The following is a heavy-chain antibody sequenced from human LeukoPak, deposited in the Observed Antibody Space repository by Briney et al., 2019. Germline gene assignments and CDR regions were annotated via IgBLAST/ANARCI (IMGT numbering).Heavy chain of an antibody. Sequence: GGSLRLSCAASGFTFSSYAMSWVRQAPGKGLEWVAAISNNGNGKFYADSLKGRLTISRDNSANTLYLEMNSLGTEDTAVYYCTRGNSVSHYYHGLDVWGQGTTITVSS. CDR2: ISNNGNGK. D-gene: IGHD1-1*01. CDR1: GFTFSSYA. CDR3: TRGNSVSHYYHGLDV. V-gene: IGHV3-30*04. J-gene: IGHJ6*02.